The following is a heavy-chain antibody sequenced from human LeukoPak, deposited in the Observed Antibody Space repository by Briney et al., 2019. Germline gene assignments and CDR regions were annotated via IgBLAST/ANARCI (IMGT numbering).Heavy chain of an antibody. Sequence: GGSLRLSCAASGFTLSSYSMNWVRQAPGKGLEWVSSISSSSSYIYYADSVKGRFTISRDNAKNSLYLQMNSLRAEDTAVYYCASAYYYDSSGYYYDLDYWGQGTLVTVSS. CDR1: GFTLSSYS. J-gene: IGHJ4*02. D-gene: IGHD3-22*01. V-gene: IGHV3-21*04. CDR3: ASAYYYDSSGYYYDLDY. CDR2: ISSSSSYI.